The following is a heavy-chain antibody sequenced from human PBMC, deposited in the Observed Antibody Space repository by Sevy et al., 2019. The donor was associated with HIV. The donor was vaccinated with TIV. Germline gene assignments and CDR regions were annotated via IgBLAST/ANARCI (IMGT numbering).Heavy chain of an antibody. Sequence: GGSLRLSCAVSGFTFRSYWMSWVRQAPGKGLEWVAHIKVDGSEKYHVDPVKGRFTNSRDNAKNSLFLQMNSLRVEDTAVSYCARDCSSTRCLWGLDVWGQGTAVTVSS. CDR3: ARDCSSTRCLWGLDV. V-gene: IGHV3-7*03. CDR1: GFTFRSYW. D-gene: IGHD2-2*01. CDR2: IKVDGSEK. J-gene: IGHJ6*02.